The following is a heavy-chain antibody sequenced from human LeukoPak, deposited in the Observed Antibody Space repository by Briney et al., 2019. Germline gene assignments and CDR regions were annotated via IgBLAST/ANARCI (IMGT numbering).Heavy chain of an antibody. CDR2: ISSTSNYI. CDR1: GFTFSTYS. Sequence: GGSLRLSCPASGFTFSTYSMNWVRQAPGEGLEWVSSISSTSNYIYYADSVKGRFTISRDNAKNSLYLQMNSLRAEDTAMYFCTREGMGRRAFDIWGQGTMVTVSS. J-gene: IGHJ3*02. D-gene: IGHD3-10*01. CDR3: TREGMGRRAFDI. V-gene: IGHV3-21*01.